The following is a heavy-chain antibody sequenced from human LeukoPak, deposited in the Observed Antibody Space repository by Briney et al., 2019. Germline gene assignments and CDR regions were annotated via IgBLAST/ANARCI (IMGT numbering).Heavy chain of an antibody. CDR1: GGSISSYY. J-gene: IGHJ4*02. V-gene: IGHV4-4*09. CDR2: IYTSGST. D-gene: IGHD3-22*01. CDR3: ARHRAGGYSYYFDY. Sequence: SETLSLACTVSGGSISSYYWSWIRQPPGKGLEWIGYIYTSGSTNYNPSLKSRVTISVDTSKNQFSLKLSSVTAADTAVYYCARHRAGGYSYYFDYWGQGTLVTVSS.